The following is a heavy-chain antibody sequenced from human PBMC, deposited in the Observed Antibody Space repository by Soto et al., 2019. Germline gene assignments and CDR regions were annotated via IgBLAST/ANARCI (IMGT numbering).Heavy chain of an antibody. CDR3: AKDPYGYSSSGPFDY. CDR2: RSYDGSNK. CDR1: GFTFSSYG. J-gene: IGHJ4*02. V-gene: IGHV3-30*18. Sequence: QVQLVESGGGVVQPGRSLRLSCAASGFTFSSYGMHWVRQAPGKGLEWVAVRSYDGSNKYYADSVKGRFTISRDNSKNTRYLQMNSLRAEDTAVYYCAKDPYGYSSSGPFDYWGQGTLVTVSS. D-gene: IGHD6-13*01.